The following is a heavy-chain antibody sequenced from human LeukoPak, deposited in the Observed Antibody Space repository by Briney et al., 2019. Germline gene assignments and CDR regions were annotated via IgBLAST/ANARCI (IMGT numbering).Heavy chain of an antibody. CDR2: IYYSGST. J-gene: IGHJ4*02. CDR3: AKRPSSGPWLFDY. D-gene: IGHD6-19*01. CDR1: GGSISSSSYY. V-gene: IGHV4-39*01. Sequence: PSETLSLTCTVSGGSISSSSYYWGWIRQPSGKGLEWIGSIYYSGSTYYNPSLKSRVTISVDTSKNQFSLKLSSVTAADTAVYYCAKRPSSGPWLFDYWGQGTLVTVSS.